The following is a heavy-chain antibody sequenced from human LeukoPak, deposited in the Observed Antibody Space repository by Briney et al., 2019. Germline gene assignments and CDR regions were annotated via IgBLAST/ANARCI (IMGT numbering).Heavy chain of an antibody. D-gene: IGHD3-16*02. V-gene: IGHV7-4-1*02. J-gene: IGHJ4*02. CDR3: ARDDYVWGSYRYFDY. Sequence: GASVKVSCKASGYTFTSYAMNWVRQAPGQGLEWTGWINTNTGNPTYAQGFTGRFVFSLDTSVSTAYLQISSLKAEDTAVYYCARDDYVWGSYRYFDYWGQGTLVTVSS. CDR2: INTNTGNP. CDR1: GYTFTSYA.